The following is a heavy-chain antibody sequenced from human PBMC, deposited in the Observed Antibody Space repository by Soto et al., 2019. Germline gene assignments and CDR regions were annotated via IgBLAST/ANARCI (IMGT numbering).Heavy chain of an antibody. J-gene: IGHJ6*04. CDR1: GGTFRSYS. CDR2: IIPIFDIT. V-gene: IGHV1-69*01. Sequence: QVQLVQSGAEVKKPGSSVKVSCKASGGTFRSYSISWVRQAPGQGLEWMGGIIPIFDITNYAQKFQGRVTITADESTSTAYMELSSLGSDDTAVYYCARPDEGGYSSNHHYYCALDVWGEGTTVTVTS. D-gene: IGHD3-22*01. CDR3: ARPDEGGYSSNHHYYCALDV.